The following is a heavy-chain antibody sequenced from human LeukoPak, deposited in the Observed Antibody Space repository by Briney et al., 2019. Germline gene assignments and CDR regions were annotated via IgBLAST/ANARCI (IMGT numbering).Heavy chain of an antibody. Sequence: SETLSLTCTVSGVSIGSTHYYWGWIRQPAGKGLEWIGRVYISGSTNYNPSLKGRVTIPVDTSKNQFSLSLMSVTAADTAVYYCVKDGGHTALDPWGQGTQVTVSS. CDR1: GVSIGSTHYY. D-gene: IGHD3-16*01. CDR2: VYISGST. J-gene: IGHJ5*02. V-gene: IGHV4-61*02. CDR3: VKDGGHTALDP.